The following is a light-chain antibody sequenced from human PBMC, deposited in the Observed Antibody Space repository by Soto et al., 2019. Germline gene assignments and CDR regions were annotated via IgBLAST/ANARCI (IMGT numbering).Light chain of an antibody. V-gene: IGKV3-11*01. Sequence: DIVLTQSPATLSLSPGERATLSCRASQSVSSSLAWYQQRPGQTPRLLIYDASNRATGIPTRFSGIGSGTDFTLTISSLEPEDFAVYYCQQRNNWPLLWTFGGGTKVDIK. CDR2: DAS. CDR3: QQRNNWPLLWT. CDR1: QSVSSS. J-gene: IGKJ4*01.